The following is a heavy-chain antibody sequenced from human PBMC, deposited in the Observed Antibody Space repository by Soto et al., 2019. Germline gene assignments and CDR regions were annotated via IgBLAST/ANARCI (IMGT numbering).Heavy chain of an antibody. CDR1: GGTFSGYG. J-gene: IGHJ6*02. CDR2: IIPIFGTT. CDR3: ARGRAKAHFYYGMDV. V-gene: IGHV1-69*01. Sequence: QVQMVQSGAEVKKPGSSLKVSCKASGGTFSGYGISWVRQAPGQGLEWMGGIIPIFGTTNYAPNFRDRVTISADEARRTVYMDLVSLRTDDTAGYYCARGRAKAHFYYGMDVWGQGTAVTVSS.